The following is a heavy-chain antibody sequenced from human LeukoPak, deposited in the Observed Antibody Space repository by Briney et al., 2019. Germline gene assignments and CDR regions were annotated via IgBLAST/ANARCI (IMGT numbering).Heavy chain of an antibody. J-gene: IGHJ4*02. CDR2: IYYSGST. CDR1: GGSISSYY. D-gene: IGHD4-17*01. Sequence: PSETLSLTCTVSGGSISSYYWSWIRQPPGKGLEWIGYIYYSGSTNYNPSLKSRVTISVDTSKNQFSLRLSSVTAADTAVYYRARVPYGDYVDYWGQGTLVTVSS. V-gene: IGHV4-59*01. CDR3: ARVPYGDYVDY.